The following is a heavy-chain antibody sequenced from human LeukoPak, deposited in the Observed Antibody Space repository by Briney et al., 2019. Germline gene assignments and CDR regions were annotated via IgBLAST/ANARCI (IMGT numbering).Heavy chain of an antibody. CDR3: AGVHCSSTSCSQLDY. Sequence: PSQTLSLTCTVSGGSISSGGYYWSWIRQPPGKGLEWIGYIYHSGSTYYNPSLKSRVTISVDRSKNQFSLKLSSVTAADTAVYYCAGVHCSSTSCSQLDYWGQGTLLTVSS. J-gene: IGHJ4*02. CDR1: GGSISSGGYY. CDR2: IYHSGST. D-gene: IGHD2-2*01. V-gene: IGHV4-30-2*01.